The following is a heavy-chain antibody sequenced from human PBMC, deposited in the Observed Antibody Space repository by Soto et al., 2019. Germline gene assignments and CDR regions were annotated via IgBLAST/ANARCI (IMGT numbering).Heavy chain of an antibody. CDR2: IYWDDDK. D-gene: IGHD3-16*02. CDR1: GFSLSTSGVG. Sequence: QITLKESGPTLVKSTQTLTLTCTFSGFSLSTSGVGVGWIRQPPGKALEWLALIYWDDDKRYSPFMNSRHTSANDTSKNQVVSTMTNIDPVDTGTYYCARGPVELSSHDCGMDVWGQGTTGTVSS. V-gene: IGHV2-5*02. CDR3: ARGPVELSSHDCGMDV. J-gene: IGHJ6*02.